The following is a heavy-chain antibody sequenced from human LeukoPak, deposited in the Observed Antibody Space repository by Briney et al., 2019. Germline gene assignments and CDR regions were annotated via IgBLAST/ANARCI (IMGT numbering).Heavy chain of an antibody. CDR3: ASQDDILTGYSS. Sequence: ASVKVSCKASGYTFTSYDINWVRQATGQGLEWMGWMIPNSGNTGYAQKFQGRVTMTRNTSISTAYMELSSLRSEDTAVYYCASQDDILTGYSSWGQGTLVTVSS. CDR1: GYTFTSYD. D-gene: IGHD3-9*01. J-gene: IGHJ5*02. V-gene: IGHV1-8*01. CDR2: MIPNSGNT.